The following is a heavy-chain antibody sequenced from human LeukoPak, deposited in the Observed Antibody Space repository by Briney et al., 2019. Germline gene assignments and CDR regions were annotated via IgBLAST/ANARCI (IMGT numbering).Heavy chain of an antibody. CDR2: ISAYNGNT. CDR1: GYTFTSYG. CDR3: ARAYQGYYYGSGPYYYYMDV. J-gene: IGHJ6*03. Sequence: GASVKVSCKASGYTFTSYGISWVRQAPGQGLEWMGWISAYNGNTNYAQKLQGRVTMTTDTSTSTAYMELRSLRSDDTAVYYCARAYQGYYYGSGPYYYYMDVWGKGTTVTISS. D-gene: IGHD3-10*01. V-gene: IGHV1-18*01.